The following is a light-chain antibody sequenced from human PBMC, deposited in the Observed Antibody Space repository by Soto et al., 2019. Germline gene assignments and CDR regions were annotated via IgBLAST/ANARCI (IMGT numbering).Light chain of an antibody. J-gene: IGKJ3*01. CDR2: DAS. V-gene: IGKV1-5*01. Sequence: DIQMTQSPSTLSASVGDRVTVTCRASQSISNWLAWYQQKPGKAPKLLIYDASSLESGVPSRFSGSGSGTEFTLSISSLQPDDFATYYCQQYSSYSPFTFGPGTKVAI. CDR3: QQYSSYSPFT. CDR1: QSISNW.